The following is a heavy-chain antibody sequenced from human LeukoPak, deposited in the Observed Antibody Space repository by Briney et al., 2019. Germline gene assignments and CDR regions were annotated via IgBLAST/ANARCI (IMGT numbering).Heavy chain of an antibody. V-gene: IGHV4-59*06. CDR1: GGSISSYY. Sequence: PSETLSLTCTVSGGSISSYYWSWIRQHPGKGLEWIGYIYYSGSTYYNPSLKSRVTISVDTSKNQFSLKLSSVTAADTAVYYCARVGHCSSTSCYRVYAFDIWGQGTMVTVSS. CDR3: ARVGHCSSTSCYRVYAFDI. D-gene: IGHD2-2*01. CDR2: IYYSGST. J-gene: IGHJ3*02.